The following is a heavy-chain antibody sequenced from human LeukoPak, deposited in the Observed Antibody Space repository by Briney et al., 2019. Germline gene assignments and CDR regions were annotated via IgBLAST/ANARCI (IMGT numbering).Heavy chain of an antibody. CDR2: ISSSSSYI. CDR3: APQGPIPFGGLIVPFDY. Sequence: GGSLRLSCAASGFTFSSYSMNWVRQAPGKGLEWVSSISSSSSYIYYADSVKGRFTISRDNAKNSLYLQMNSLRAEDTAVYYCAPQGPIPFGGLIVPFDYWGQGTLVTVSS. J-gene: IGHJ4*02. CDR1: GFTFSSYS. V-gene: IGHV3-21*01. D-gene: IGHD3-16*02.